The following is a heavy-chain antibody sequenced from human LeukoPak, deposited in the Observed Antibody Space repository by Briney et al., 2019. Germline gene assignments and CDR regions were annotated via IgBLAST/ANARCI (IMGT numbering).Heavy chain of an antibody. D-gene: IGHD3-16*01. CDR1: GFIFSSYS. J-gene: IGHJ5*02. V-gene: IGHV3-48*02. CDR3: ARAPRGTDNWFDP. Sequence: GGSLRLSCAASGFIFSSYSMNWVRQAPGKGLEWLSCISISGGTIFYADSVKGRFTISRDNAKNSLYLQMNSLRDEDTAVYYCARAPRGTDNWFDPWGQGTLVTVSS. CDR2: ISISGGTI.